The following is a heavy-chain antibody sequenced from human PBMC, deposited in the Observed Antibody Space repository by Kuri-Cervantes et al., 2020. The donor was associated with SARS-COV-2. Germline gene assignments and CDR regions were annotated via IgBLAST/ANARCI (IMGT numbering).Heavy chain of an antibody. CDR1: GFTFSSYT. CDR3: ARDATTGTWYYYYGMDV. Sequence: LSLTCAASGFTFSSYTMSWVRQAPGKGLEWVSVASGSGATTYYADSLKGRFTISRDNSKNTLYLQMNSLRAEDTAVYYCARDATTGTWYYYYGMDVWGQGTTVTVSS. CDR2: ASGSGATT. V-gene: IGHV3-23*01. J-gene: IGHJ6*02. D-gene: IGHD1-1*01.